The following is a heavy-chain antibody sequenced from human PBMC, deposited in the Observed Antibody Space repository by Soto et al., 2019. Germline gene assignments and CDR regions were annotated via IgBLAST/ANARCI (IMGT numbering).Heavy chain of an antibody. J-gene: IGHJ4*02. D-gene: IGHD6-19*01. V-gene: IGHV3-48*01. Sequence: EVQLVESGGDLVQPGGSLRLSCAASGFTFSTYSMNWVRQAPGKGLEWVSSISSSSTIYYADSVKGRFTISRDNVQNSPYLQMHSLRAEDTAVYYCARERGSGWTFDYWGQGTLVTVSS. CDR1: GFTFSTYS. CDR2: ISSSSTI. CDR3: ARERGSGWTFDY.